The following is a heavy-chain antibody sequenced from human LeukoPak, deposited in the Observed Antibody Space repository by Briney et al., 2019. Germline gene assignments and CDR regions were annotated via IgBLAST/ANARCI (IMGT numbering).Heavy chain of an antibody. J-gene: IGHJ6*02. V-gene: IGHV3-30*18. D-gene: IGHD6-13*01. CDR3: AKDLPPGRAAAATESLGQYYYYYYGMDV. CDR1: GLTFSSYG. CDR2: ISYDGSNK. Sequence: GRSLRLSCAASGLTFSSYGMHWVRQAPGKGLERVAVISYDGSNKYYADSVKGRFTISRDNSKNTLYLQMNSLRAEDTAVYYCAKDLPPGRAAAATESLGQYYYYYYGMDVWGQGTTVTVSS.